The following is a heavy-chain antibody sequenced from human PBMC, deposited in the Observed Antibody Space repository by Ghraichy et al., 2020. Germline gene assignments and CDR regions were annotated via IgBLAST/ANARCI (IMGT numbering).Heavy chain of an antibody. CDR3: ARDMRYCSSTSCPWDY. D-gene: IGHD2-2*01. CDR1: GFTFSSYS. CDR2: ISSSSSTI. J-gene: IGHJ4*02. V-gene: IGHV3-48*02. Sequence: GGSLRLSCAASGFTFSSYSMNWVRQAPGKGLEWVSYISSSSSTIYYADSVKGRFTISRDNAKNSLYLQMNSLRDEDTAVYYCARDMRYCSSTSCPWDYWGQGTLVTVSS.